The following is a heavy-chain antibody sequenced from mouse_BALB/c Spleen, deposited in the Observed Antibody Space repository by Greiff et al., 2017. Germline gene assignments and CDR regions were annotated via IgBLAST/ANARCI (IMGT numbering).Heavy chain of an antibody. CDR2: ISSGGSYT. CDR1: GFTFSSYG. Sequence: EVNVVESGGDLVKPGGSLKLSCAASGFTFSSYGMSWVRQTPDKRLEWVATISSGGSYTYYPDSVKGRFTISRDNAKNTLYLQMSSLKSEDTAMYYCARLHWDFFDYWGQGTTLTVSS. J-gene: IGHJ2*01. CDR3: ARLHWDFFDY. D-gene: IGHD4-1*01. V-gene: IGHV5-6*01.